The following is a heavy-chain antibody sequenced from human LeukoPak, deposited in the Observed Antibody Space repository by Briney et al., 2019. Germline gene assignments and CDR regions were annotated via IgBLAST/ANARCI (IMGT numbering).Heavy chain of an antibody. Sequence: SETLSLTCAVYGGSFSGYYWSWIRQPPGKGLEWIGEINHSGSTNYNPSLKSRVTISVDTSKNQFSLKLSSVTAADTAVYYCARQGITVVRGAIAYYYYYYMDVWGKGTTVTISS. CDR1: GGSFSGYY. CDR3: ARQGITVVRGAIAYYYYYYMDV. V-gene: IGHV4-34*01. CDR2: INHSGST. D-gene: IGHD3-10*01. J-gene: IGHJ6*03.